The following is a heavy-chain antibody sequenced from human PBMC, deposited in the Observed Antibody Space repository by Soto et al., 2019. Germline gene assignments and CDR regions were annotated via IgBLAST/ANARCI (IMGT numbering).Heavy chain of an antibody. D-gene: IGHD3-22*01. CDR3: ARRRPSGYYNY. J-gene: IGHJ4*02. Sequence: QVQLVESGGDLVKPGGSLRLSCAASGFPFSDYYMSWIRQAPGKGLEWVSSISSSSGDTNYAQSVKGRFTISRDNAKNSLHLQMNSLRAGDTAVYCCARRRPSGYYNYWGQGTVVTVSA. CDR1: GFPFSDYY. CDR2: ISSSSGDT. V-gene: IGHV3-11*05.